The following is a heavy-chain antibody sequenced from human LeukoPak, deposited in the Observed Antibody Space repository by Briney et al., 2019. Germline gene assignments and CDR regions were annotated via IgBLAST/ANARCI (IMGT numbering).Heavy chain of an antibody. V-gene: IGHV4-59*01. Sequence: PPETLSLTCTVSGGSISSYYWSWIRQPPGKGLERIGYIYYSGSTNYNPSLKSRVTISVDTSKNQFSLKLSSVTAADTAVYYCARGKAEYYDFWSGTIFDYWGQGTLVTVSS. CDR1: GGSISSYY. CDR3: ARGKAEYYDFWSGTIFDY. D-gene: IGHD3-3*01. J-gene: IGHJ4*02. CDR2: IYYSGST.